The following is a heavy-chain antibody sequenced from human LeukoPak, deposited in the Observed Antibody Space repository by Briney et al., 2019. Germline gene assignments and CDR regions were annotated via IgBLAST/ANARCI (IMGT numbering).Heavy chain of an antibody. CDR2: ISGSGGST. CDR3: AKDGDWHYDSSGYSGEDYFDY. Sequence: GRSLRLSCAASGFTFSSYAMSWVRQAPGKGLDWVSAISGSGGSTYYADSVKGRFTISRDNSKNTLYLQINSLRAEDTAVYYCAKDGDWHYDSSGYSGEDYFDYWGQGTLVTVS. CDR1: GFTFSSYA. J-gene: IGHJ4*02. D-gene: IGHD3-22*01. V-gene: IGHV3-23*01.